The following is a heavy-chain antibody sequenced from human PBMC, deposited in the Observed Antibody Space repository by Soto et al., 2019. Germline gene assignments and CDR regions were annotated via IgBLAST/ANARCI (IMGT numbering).Heavy chain of an antibody. Sequence: PSETLSLTCAVSSGSISSSNWWSWVRQPPGKGLEWIGEIYHSGSTNYNPSLKSRVTISVDKSKNQFSLKLSSVTAADTAVYYCARELGYCSGGSCYGLYYWGQGTLVTVSS. CDR2: IYHSGST. D-gene: IGHD2-15*01. CDR3: ARELGYCSGGSCYGLYY. CDR1: SGSISSSNW. V-gene: IGHV4-4*02. J-gene: IGHJ4*02.